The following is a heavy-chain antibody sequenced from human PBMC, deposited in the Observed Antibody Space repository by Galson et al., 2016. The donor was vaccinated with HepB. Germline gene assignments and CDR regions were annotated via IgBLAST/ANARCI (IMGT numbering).Heavy chain of an antibody. CDR1: GEFLGGYY. J-gene: IGHJ5*01. CDR3: ARYLYHCNGFTCHSVGVFDS. D-gene: IGHD2/OR15-2a*01. V-gene: IGHV4-34*01. Sequence: SETLSLTCAMYGEFLGGYYWSWMRQPPGKGLEWIGEINHSGRTTYNPSLKSRVTTSIDTSKNQFSLQLSSVTAAGTAIYYCARYLYHCNGFTCHSVGVFDSWGQGSLLTVSS. CDR2: INHSGRT.